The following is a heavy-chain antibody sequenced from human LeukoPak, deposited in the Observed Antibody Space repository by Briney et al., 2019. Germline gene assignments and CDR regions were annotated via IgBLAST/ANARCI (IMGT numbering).Heavy chain of an antibody. V-gene: IGHV3-11*04. CDR1: GFTFSDYY. J-gene: IGHJ4*02. Sequence: GGSLRLSCAASGFTFSDYYMSWIRQAPGKGLEWLSYISSSGTTIYFADSVKGRFTISRDNAKNSLYLQMNSLRAEDTAVYYCARDLEGSGSFYRPSYDYWGQGTLVTVSS. CDR3: ARDLEGSGSFYRPSYDY. D-gene: IGHD3-10*01. CDR2: ISSSGTTI.